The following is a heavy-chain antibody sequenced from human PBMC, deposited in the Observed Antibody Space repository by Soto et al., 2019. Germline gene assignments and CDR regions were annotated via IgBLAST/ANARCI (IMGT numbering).Heavy chain of an antibody. Sequence: PSQTLSLTCAISGDSVSSNSAAWNWIRQSPSRGLEWLGRTYYRSKWYSDYAVSVKSRITINPDTSKNQFSLQLNSVTPEDTAVYYCARGEIAAAGTGSFDYLGHGTLVTVSS. CDR3: ARGEIAAAGTGSFDY. J-gene: IGHJ4*01. CDR2: TYYRSKWYS. CDR1: GDSVSSNSAA. D-gene: IGHD6-13*01. V-gene: IGHV6-1*01.